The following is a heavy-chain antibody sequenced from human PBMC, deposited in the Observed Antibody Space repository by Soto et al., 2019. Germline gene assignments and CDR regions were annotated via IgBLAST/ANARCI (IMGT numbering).Heavy chain of an antibody. V-gene: IGHV3-23*01. CDR1: GFTFSSYA. D-gene: IGHD4-4*01. CDR3: ATNGPSTDAASDAFDI. CDR2: ISGSGGST. J-gene: IGHJ3*02. Sequence: EVQLLESGGGLVQPGGSLRLSCAASGFTFSSYAMSWVRQAPGKGLEWVSAISGSGGSTYYADSVKGRFTISRDNSKNTLYLQMNSLRAEDTAVYYCATNGPSTDAASDAFDIWGQGTMVTVSS.